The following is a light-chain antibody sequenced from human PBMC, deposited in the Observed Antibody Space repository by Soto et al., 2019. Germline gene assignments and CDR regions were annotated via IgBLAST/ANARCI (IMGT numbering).Light chain of an antibody. CDR3: RQYNNWPPLT. Sequence: EIVMTQSPATLSVSPGERATLSCGASQSVGSNLAWYQQKPGQAPRLLIYGASTRATGIPARFSGSGSGTEFTLTISSLQSEDFAVYYCRQYNNWPPLTFGGGTKVEIK. V-gene: IGKV3-15*01. CDR2: GAS. J-gene: IGKJ4*01. CDR1: QSVGSN.